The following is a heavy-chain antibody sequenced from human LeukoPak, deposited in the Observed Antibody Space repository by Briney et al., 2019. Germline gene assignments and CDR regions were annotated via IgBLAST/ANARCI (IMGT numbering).Heavy chain of an antibody. Sequence: SETLSLTCTVSGGSISSYYWSWIRQPPGKGLEWIGYIYYSGSTNYNPSLKSRVTISVDTSKNQFSLKLSSVTAADTAVYYCARAPAKYTHWSRSGVDYWGQGTLVTVSS. J-gene: IGHJ4*02. D-gene: IGHD4/OR15-4a*01. CDR1: GGSISSYY. V-gene: IGHV4-59*01. CDR3: ARAPAKYTHWSRSGVDY. CDR2: IYYSGST.